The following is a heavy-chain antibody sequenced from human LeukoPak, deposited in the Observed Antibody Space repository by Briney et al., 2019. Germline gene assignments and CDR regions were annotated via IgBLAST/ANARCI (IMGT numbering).Heavy chain of an antibody. D-gene: IGHD4-17*01. Sequence: GGSLKPSFAASGFSFSGNYMSWIRQPRGKGLNWVSYISGSSGSTTYYADSVKGRFTISRDNANNSLYLQMNSLRAEDTAVYYCARVAYGDYRFDYWGQGTLVTVSS. CDR3: ARVAYGDYRFDY. V-gene: IGHV3-11*01. CDR1: GFSFSGNY. CDR2: ISGSSGSTT. J-gene: IGHJ4*02.